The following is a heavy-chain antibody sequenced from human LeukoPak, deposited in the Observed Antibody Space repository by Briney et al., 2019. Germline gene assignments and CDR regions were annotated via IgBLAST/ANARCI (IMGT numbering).Heavy chain of an antibody. CDR3: ARFGYSSGWYGYYYYHYYMDV. D-gene: IGHD6-19*01. CDR1: GYTFTSYD. CDR2: MNPNSGNT. Sequence: ASVKVSCKASGYTFTSYDINWVRRATGQGLEWMGWMNPNSGNTGYAQKFQGRVTITRNTSISTAYMELSSLRSEDTAVYYCARFGYSSGWYGYYYYHYYMDVWGKGTTVTISS. V-gene: IGHV1-8*03. J-gene: IGHJ6*03.